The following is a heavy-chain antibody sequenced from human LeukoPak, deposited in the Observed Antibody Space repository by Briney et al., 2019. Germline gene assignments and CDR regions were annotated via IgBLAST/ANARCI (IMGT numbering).Heavy chain of an antibody. CDR1: GFTFSSYA. Sequence: GGCLRLSCSASGFTFSSYAMHWVRQAPGKGLEYVSAISSNGGSTSYADSVKGRFTISRDISKNTPYLQMSSLRAEDTAVYYCVKLLVVRGHMGDYWGQGTLVTLPS. CDR2: ISSNGGST. J-gene: IGHJ4*02. CDR3: VKLLVVRGHMGDY. V-gene: IGHV3-64D*06. D-gene: IGHD3-10*01.